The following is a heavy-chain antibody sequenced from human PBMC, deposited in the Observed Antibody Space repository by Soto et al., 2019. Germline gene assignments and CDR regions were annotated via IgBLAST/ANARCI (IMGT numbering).Heavy chain of an antibody. CDR1: GFTFSGSA. CDR3: TSQYYYDSSAYYYLDY. D-gene: IGHD3-22*01. V-gene: IGHV3-73*01. J-gene: IGHJ4*02. Sequence: HPGGSLSLSCAASGFTFSGSAMHWVRQATGKGLEWVGRIRSKANNYATAYAASVRGTFTISRDDSKNTAYLQMNSLKTEDTAVYYCTSQYYYDSSAYYYLDYWGQGTLVTVSS. CDR2: IRSKANNYAT.